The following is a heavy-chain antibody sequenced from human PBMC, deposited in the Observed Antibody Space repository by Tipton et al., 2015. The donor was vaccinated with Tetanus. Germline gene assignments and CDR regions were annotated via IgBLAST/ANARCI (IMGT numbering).Heavy chain of an antibody. D-gene: IGHD3-3*01. V-gene: IGHV4-31*03. Sequence: TLSLTCTVSGGSISSGGYYWSWIRQHPGKGLEWIGYIYYSGSTYYNPSLKSRVTISVDTSKNQFSLKLSSVTAADTAVYYCARDHGMYYDFWSGTRWFDPWGQGTLVTVSS. J-gene: IGHJ5*02. CDR2: IYYSGST. CDR1: GGSISSGGYY. CDR3: ARDHGMYYDFWSGTRWFDP.